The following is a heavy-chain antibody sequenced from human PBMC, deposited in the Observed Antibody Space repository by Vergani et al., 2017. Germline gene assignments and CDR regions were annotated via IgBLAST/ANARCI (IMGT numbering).Heavy chain of an antibody. CDR3: ARGDYGILTGYRY. Sequence: QVQVVQSGAEVKKSGASVKVSCKTSGYTFSNYYMHWVRQAPGQGLEWMGISNPSGGHTNYAQKFQGRVTITRDTSTSTVYMELSSLRSEDTAIYYCARGDYGILTGYRYWGQGTLVTVSA. V-gene: IGHV1-46*01. CDR1: GYTFSNYY. D-gene: IGHD3-9*01. J-gene: IGHJ4*02. CDR2: SNPSGGHT.